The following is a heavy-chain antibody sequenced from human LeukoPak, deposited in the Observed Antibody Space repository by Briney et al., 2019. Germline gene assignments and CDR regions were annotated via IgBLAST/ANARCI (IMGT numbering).Heavy chain of an antibody. V-gene: IGHV4-39*02. J-gene: IGHJ5*02. Sequence: PSETLSLTCTVSNGSMTSDSYYWAWVRQPPGKGLEWIGTIFYSGKTYYSASLKSRVTVSLDTSKKNFSLRLSSVTAADTAVYYCARLWIVATWFDAWGQGALVTVSS. CDR3: ARLWIVATWFDA. CDR2: IFYSGKT. D-gene: IGHD2-2*03. CDR1: NGSMTSDSYY.